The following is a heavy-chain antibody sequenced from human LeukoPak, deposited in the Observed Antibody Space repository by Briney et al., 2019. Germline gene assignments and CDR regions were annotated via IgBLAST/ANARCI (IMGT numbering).Heavy chain of an antibody. CDR1: GGSFSGYY. CDR3: ARAGGESSPLDYFDY. V-gene: IGHV4-34*01. J-gene: IGHJ4*02. D-gene: IGHD3-16*02. CDR2: INHSGST. Sequence: SETLSLTCAVYGGSFSGYYWSWIRQPPGKGLEWIGEINHSGSTNYNPSLKSRVTISVDTSKNQFSLKLSSVTAADTAVYYCARAGGESSPLDYFDYWGQGTLVTVSS.